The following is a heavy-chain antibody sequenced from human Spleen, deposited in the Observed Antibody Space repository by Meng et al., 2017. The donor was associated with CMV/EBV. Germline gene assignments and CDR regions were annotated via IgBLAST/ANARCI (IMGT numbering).Heavy chain of an antibody. J-gene: IGHJ6*02. CDR3: ARDFIAAADYYYYGMDV. CDR2: ISGSDGTR. Sequence: GGSLRLSCTGSGFTFSAYVMSWVRQAPGKGPEWVSTISGSDGTRDYADSVKGRFTISRDNAKNSLYLQMNSLRAEDTAVYYCARDFIAAADYYYYGMDVWGQGTTVTVSS. D-gene: IGHD6-13*01. CDR1: GFTFSAYV. V-gene: IGHV3-48*03.